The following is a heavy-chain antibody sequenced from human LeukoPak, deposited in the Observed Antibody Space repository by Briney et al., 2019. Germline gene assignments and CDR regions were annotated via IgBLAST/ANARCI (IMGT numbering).Heavy chain of an antibody. V-gene: IGHV3-23*01. D-gene: IGHD3-22*01. Sequence: GGSLRLSCAASGFTFSFYGMSWVRQAPGKGLEWVSGISGSGGSTYYADSVKGRYTISRDNSKNTLYLQMNSLRAEDTAVYYCAKDLLLRYYDSSVRTYWGQGTLVTVSS. CDR1: GFTFSFYG. J-gene: IGHJ4*02. CDR3: AKDLLLRYYDSSVRTY. CDR2: ISGSGGST.